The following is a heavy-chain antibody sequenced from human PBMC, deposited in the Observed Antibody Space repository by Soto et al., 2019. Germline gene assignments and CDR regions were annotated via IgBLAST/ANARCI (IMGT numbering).Heavy chain of an antibody. J-gene: IGHJ6*02. D-gene: IGHD6-13*01. CDR1: GYTFTSCY. CDR2: INPSGGST. Sequence: ASVKVSCKASGYTFTSCYMHWVRQAPGQGLEWMGIINPSGGSTSYAQKFQGRVTMTRDTSTSTVYMELSSLRSEDTAVYYCARDLHIAAAGTDYYYGMDVWGQGTTVTVSS. V-gene: IGHV1-46*01. CDR3: ARDLHIAAAGTDYYYGMDV.